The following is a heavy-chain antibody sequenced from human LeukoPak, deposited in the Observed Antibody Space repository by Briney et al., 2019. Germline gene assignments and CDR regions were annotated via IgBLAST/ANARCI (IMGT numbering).Heavy chain of an antibody. V-gene: IGHV5-51*01. CDR3: ARLGYDSSGYYYLVGDY. J-gene: IGHJ4*02. Sequence: GESLKISCKGSGYSFTNYWIGWVRQMPGKGLELMGIIYPGDPDTRYSPSFQGQVTISADKSTSTAYLQWSSLKASDTAMYYCARLGYDSSGYYYLVGDYWGQGTLVTVSS. D-gene: IGHD3-22*01. CDR1: GYSFTNYW. CDR2: IYPGDPDT.